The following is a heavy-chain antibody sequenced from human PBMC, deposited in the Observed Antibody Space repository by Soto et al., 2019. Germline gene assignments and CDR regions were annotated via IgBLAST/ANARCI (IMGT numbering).Heavy chain of an antibody. CDR2: IFPRDSDT. CDR3: ASLASLLQPIDY. J-gene: IGHJ4*01. D-gene: IGHD6-13*01. V-gene: IGHV5-51*01. CDR1: GYTFTNYW. Sequence: PGESLKISCQASGYTFTNYWIAWVRHMPGRGLEYMGLIFPRDSDTRYDSSFEGQVTISSDRSLATAYLQWTGLKASDTAVYFCASLASLLQPIDYWGHGTPVTVSS.